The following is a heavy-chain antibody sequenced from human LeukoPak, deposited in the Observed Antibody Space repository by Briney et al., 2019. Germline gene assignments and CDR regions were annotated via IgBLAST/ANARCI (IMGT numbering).Heavy chain of an antibody. Sequence: PGGSLRLSCAGFTFSSSWMSWVRQAPGKGLEWVANIKQDGSEKYYVDSVKGRFTISRDNAKNSLYLQMNSLRAEDTAVYYCARDSRIAVAGGFDYWGQGTLVTVSS. CDR2: IKQDGSEK. CDR1: GFTFSSSW. J-gene: IGHJ4*02. CDR3: ARDSRIAVAGGFDY. D-gene: IGHD6-19*01. V-gene: IGHV3-7*03.